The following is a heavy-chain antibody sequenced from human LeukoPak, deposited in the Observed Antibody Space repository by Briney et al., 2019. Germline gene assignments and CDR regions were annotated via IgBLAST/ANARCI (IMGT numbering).Heavy chain of an antibody. Sequence: SETLSLTCTVSGGSISSYYWSWIRQPPGKGLEWIGYIYYSGSTNYNPSLKSRITISVDTSKNQFSLKLSSVTAADTAVYYCAREGVAVADPNWFDPWGQGTLVTVSS. D-gene: IGHD6-19*01. J-gene: IGHJ5*02. CDR3: AREGVAVADPNWFDP. CDR2: IYYSGST. CDR1: GGSISSYY. V-gene: IGHV4-59*01.